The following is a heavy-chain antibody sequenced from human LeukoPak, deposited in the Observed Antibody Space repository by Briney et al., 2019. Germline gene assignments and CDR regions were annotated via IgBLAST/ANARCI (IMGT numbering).Heavy chain of an antibody. Sequence: GGSLRLSCAASGFTFSRYWMHWVRQAPGKGLEWVSSITGTSSHIYYAESVKGRFTISRDNSKNSVYLQMNSLRAEDTAVYFCARDNNGFDPWGQGTLVTVSS. CDR1: GFTFSRYW. CDR2: ITGTSSHI. V-gene: IGHV3-21*01. CDR3: ARDNNGFDP. J-gene: IGHJ5*02.